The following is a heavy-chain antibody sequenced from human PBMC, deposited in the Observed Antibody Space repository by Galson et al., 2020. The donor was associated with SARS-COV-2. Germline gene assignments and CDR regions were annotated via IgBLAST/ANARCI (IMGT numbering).Heavy chain of an antibody. CDR1: GGSISSYY. Sequence: SETLSLTCTVSGGSISSYYWSWIRQPPGKGLEWIGYIYYSGSTNYNPSLKSRVTISVDTSKNQFSLKLSSVTAADTAVYYCAREGRGQGYYYYGMDVWGQGTTVTVSS. J-gene: IGHJ6*02. CDR2: IYYSGST. D-gene: IGHD3-10*01. CDR3: AREGRGQGYYYYGMDV. V-gene: IGHV4-59*13.